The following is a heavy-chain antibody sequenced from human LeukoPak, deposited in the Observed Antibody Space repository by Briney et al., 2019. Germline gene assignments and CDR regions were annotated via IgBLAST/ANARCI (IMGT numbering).Heavy chain of an antibody. CDR2: IYYSGST. Sequence: SETLSLTCTVSGGSISSYYWSWIRQPPGKGLEWIGYIYYSGSTNYNPSLKSRATISVDTSKNQFSLKLSSVTAADTAVYYCARDLLGAFDYWGQGTLVTVSS. CDR3: ARDLLGAFDY. J-gene: IGHJ4*02. CDR1: GGSISSYY. V-gene: IGHV4-59*01. D-gene: IGHD1-26*01.